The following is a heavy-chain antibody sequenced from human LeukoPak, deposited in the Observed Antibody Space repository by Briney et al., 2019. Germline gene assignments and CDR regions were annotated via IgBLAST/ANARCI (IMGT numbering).Heavy chain of an antibody. J-gene: IGHJ6*02. CDR2: VYYTGST. Sequence: SETLSLTCTVSGGSISSTNYYWGWIRQPPGKGLEWIGNVYYTGSTYYNTSLKSRVTISVDTSKNQFSLKLSSVTAADTAVYYCAVPGPYYTNYGMDVSGQGTTVTVSS. CDR1: GGSISSTNYY. CDR3: AVPGPYYTNYGMDV. V-gene: IGHV4-39*01.